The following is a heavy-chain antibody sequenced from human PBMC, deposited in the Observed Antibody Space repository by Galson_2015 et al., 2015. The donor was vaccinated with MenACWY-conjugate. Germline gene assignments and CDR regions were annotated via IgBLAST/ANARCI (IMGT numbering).Heavy chain of an antibody. J-gene: IGHJ4*02. Sequence: SLRLSCAASGFTFSSYSMNWVRQAPGKGLEWISYISTGSSTIFYADSVKGRFTISRDNAKNSLYLQMNSLRDEDTAVYYCARDSSSSRYYFDYWGQGTLVTVSS. CDR1: GFTFSSYS. CDR3: ARDSSSSRYYFDY. V-gene: IGHV3-48*02. CDR2: ISTGSSTI. D-gene: IGHD6-13*01.